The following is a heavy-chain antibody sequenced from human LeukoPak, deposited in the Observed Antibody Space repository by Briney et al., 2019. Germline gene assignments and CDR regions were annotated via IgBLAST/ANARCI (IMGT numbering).Heavy chain of an antibody. D-gene: IGHD4-17*01. CDR1: GGSISSYY. V-gene: IGHV4-59*01. Sequence: SETLSLTCTVSGGSISSYYWSWIRQPPGKGLEWIGYIYYSGSTNYNPSLKSRVTISVDTSKNQFYLKLSSVTAADTAVYYCAREKNYGDSYYFDYWGQGTLVTVSS. J-gene: IGHJ4*02. CDR3: AREKNYGDSYYFDY. CDR2: IYYSGST.